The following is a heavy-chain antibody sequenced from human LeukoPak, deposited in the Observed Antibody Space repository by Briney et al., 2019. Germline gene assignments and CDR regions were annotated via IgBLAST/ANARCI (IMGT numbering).Heavy chain of an antibody. D-gene: IGHD6-19*01. CDR2: IYSDGNT. Sequence: GGSLTLSCAVSGFTVSSIYMTWVPQAPGKGLEWVSYIYSDGNTYYADSVKGRFTLSRDSSRNTLYLQMNDLRVEDTAVYYCAGDTHSSSWYDRWGQGTLVTVSS. CDR3: AGDTHSSSWYDR. V-gene: IGHV3-53*01. CDR1: GFTVSSIY. J-gene: IGHJ5*02.